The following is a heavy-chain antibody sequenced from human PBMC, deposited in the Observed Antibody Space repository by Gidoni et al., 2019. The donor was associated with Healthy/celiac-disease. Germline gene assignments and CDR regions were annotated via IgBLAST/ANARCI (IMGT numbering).Heavy chain of an antibody. CDR1: GFTFDDYA. V-gene: IGHV3-9*01. D-gene: IGHD3-10*01. Sequence: EVQLVESGGGLVQPGRSLRLSCAASGFTFDDYAMHWVRQAPGKGLEWVSGISWNSGSIGYADSVKGRFTISRDNAKNSLYLQMNSLRAEDTALYYCAKDPMVRGVKEVEHYFDYWGQGTLVTVSS. CDR3: AKDPMVRGVKEVEHYFDY. CDR2: ISWNSGSI. J-gene: IGHJ4*02.